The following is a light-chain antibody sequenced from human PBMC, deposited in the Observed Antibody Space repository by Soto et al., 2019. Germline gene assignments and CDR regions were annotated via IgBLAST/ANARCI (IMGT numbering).Light chain of an antibody. CDR2: KAS. Sequence: DIQLTHSPSTLSASIGDRVTITCRASQSIGSWLAWYQQRPGKAPNVLIYKASNLERGVPSRFSGSGSETDFTLTISSLQPEDFATYYCQQYSTFPWTFGQGTNVEL. CDR1: QSIGSW. V-gene: IGKV1-5*03. J-gene: IGKJ1*01. CDR3: QQYSTFPWT.